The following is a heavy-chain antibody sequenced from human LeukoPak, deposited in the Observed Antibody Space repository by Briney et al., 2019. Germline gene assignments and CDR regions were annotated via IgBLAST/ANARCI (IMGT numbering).Heavy chain of an antibody. V-gene: IGHV4-34*01. D-gene: IGHD3-10*01. CDR3: ARVPLWFGEFTTYYFGY. Sequence: SETLSLTCAVYGGSFSGYYWSWIRQPPGKGLEWIGEINHSGSTNYNPSLKSRVTISVDTSKNQFSLKLSSVTAADTAVYYCARVPLWFGEFTTYYFGYWGQGTLVTVSS. CDR2: INHSGST. CDR1: GGSFSGYY. J-gene: IGHJ4*02.